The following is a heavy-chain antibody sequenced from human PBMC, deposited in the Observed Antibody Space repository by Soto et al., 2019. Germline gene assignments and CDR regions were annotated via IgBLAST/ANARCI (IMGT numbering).Heavy chain of an antibody. D-gene: IGHD3-3*01. CDR2: ISHDGRNE. J-gene: IGHJ5*02. V-gene: IGHV3-30-3*01. CDR3: ARDGLPDDFRSGGYWFDP. CDR1: GFSFSTLA. Sequence: QAYLVESGGGVVQPGRSLRLSCAASGFSFSTLALHWVRQAPGEGLEWVALISHDGRNEKYAESVKGRFTISRDNSKNTVYMQMGSLRLEDTGVYYCARDGLPDDFRSGGYWFDPWGQGTQVTVSS.